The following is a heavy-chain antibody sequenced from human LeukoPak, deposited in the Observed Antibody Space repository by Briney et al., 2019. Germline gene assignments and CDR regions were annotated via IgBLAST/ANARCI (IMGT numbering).Heavy chain of an antibody. CDR3: ARLAARNFDY. CDR2: IHYSGST. J-gene: IGHJ4*02. Sequence: SETLSLTCTVSGGSFSSSSYYWGWIRQPPGKGLEWIGSIHYSGSTCYNPSLKSRVTISVDTSKNQFSLKLSSVTAADTAVYYCARLAARNFDYWGQGTLVTVSS. CDR1: GGSFSSSSYY. V-gene: IGHV4-39*01. D-gene: IGHD6-13*01.